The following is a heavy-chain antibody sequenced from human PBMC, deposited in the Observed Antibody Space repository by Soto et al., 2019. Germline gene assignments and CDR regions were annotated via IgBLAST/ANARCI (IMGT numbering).Heavy chain of an antibody. J-gene: IGHJ4*02. CDR2: ITDSGDDT. Sequence: EVQLLESGGGLVQPGGSLRLSCAASGFTFNNYAMGWVRQXPGXGXXXXSAITDSGDDTYYIDSVKGRFTISRDNSKSTLYLQMNSLRAEDTAIYYCAKLGSSSWSPHYYFDYWGQGTLVTVSS. D-gene: IGHD2-2*01. CDR1: GFTFNNYA. CDR3: AKLGSSSWSPHYYFDY. V-gene: IGHV3-23*01.